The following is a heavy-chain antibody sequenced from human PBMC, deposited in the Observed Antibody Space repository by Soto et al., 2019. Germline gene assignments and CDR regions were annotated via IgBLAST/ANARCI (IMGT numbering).Heavy chain of an antibody. J-gene: IGHJ4*02. CDR3: ARAGAYGYD. CDR2: IYYGGST. Sequence: QVQLQESGPGLVKPSQTLSLTCTVSGGSISGGYYWSWVRQLPGKGLEWIGYIYYGGSTSYNPSRKSRVTISLDTFKNRFSLKLSSVTAADTAVYYCARAGAYGYDWGQGTLVTVSS. CDR1: GGSISGGYY. D-gene: IGHD5-18*01. V-gene: IGHV4-31*03.